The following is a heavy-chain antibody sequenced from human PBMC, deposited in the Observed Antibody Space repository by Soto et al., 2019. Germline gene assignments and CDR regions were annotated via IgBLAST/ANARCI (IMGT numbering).Heavy chain of an antibody. CDR1: GDSISNGDYY. Sequence: SETLSLTCTVSGDSISNGDYYWSWIRQPPGRGLEWIGYIDSSGSTYYNPSLKSRLTMSVDMSKNQFSLRLTSVTAADTAVYYCARRYLYWGQGLLVTVSS. D-gene: IGHD3-16*02. J-gene: IGHJ4*02. CDR2: IDSSGST. CDR3: ARRYLY. V-gene: IGHV4-30-4*01.